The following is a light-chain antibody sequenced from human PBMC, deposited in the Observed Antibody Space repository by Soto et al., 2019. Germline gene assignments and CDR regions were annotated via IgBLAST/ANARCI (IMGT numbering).Light chain of an antibody. J-gene: IGKJ3*01. CDR1: HGVSAW. Sequence: IQMTQSPSSVSASVGDTVTLSCQTSHGVSAWLAWYQQKPGKDPTHIIYTVSNLQSGVPPRFSDSGSGTDFKLTITSLQPEDLPTYCCQLGKNFPFSVGPGTKVEVK. CDR2: TVS. V-gene: IGKV1-12*01. CDR3: QLGKNFPFS.